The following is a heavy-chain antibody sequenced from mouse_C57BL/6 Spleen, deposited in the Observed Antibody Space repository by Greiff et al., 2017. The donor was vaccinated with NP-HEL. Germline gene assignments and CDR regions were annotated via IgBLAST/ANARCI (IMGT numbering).Heavy chain of an antibody. CDR1: GYTFTDYN. D-gene: IGHD2-4*01. CDR3: AIAYDYGDEGDAMDY. J-gene: IGHJ4*01. Sequence: VQLQQSGPELVKPGASVKIPCKASGYTFTDYNMDWVKQSHGKSLEWIGDINPNNGGTIYNQKFKGKATLTVDKSSSTAHMELRSLTSEDTAVYYCAIAYDYGDEGDAMDYWGQGTSVTVSS. V-gene: IGHV1-18*01. CDR2: INPNNGGT.